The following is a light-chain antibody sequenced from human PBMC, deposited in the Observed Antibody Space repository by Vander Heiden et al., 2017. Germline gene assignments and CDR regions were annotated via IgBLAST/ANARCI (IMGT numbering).Light chain of an antibody. V-gene: IGLV1-51*01. CDR3: GTWDSSLSAEE. Sequence: QSVLTQPPSVSAAPGQKVTISCSGSSSNIGNNYVSWYQQLPGTAPKLLIYDNNKRPSGIPDRFSGSKSGTSATLGITGLQTGDEADYYCGTWDSSLSAEEFGGGTKLTVI. J-gene: IGLJ3*02. CDR1: SSNIGNNY. CDR2: DNN.